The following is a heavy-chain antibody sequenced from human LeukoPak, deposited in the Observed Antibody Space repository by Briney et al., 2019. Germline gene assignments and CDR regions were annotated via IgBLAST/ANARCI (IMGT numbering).Heavy chain of an antibody. D-gene: IGHD3-22*01. V-gene: IGHV1-2*06. J-gene: IGHJ4*02. CDR1: GYTFTSYY. Sequence: ASVKVSCKASGYTFTSYYIHWVRQAPGQGLEWMGRINPNTGGTNYAQSFQDRVTLTRDTSVNTAYMELSRLRSDDTAVYYCARELNYYDSSGYLTYFDYWSQGTLVTVSS. CDR2: INPNTGGT. CDR3: ARELNYYDSSGYLTYFDY.